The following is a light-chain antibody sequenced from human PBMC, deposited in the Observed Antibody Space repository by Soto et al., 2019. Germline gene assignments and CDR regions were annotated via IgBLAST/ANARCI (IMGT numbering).Light chain of an antibody. J-gene: IGLJ3*02. V-gene: IGLV2-14*03. CDR1: SSDVGAYNY. CDR2: DVT. CDR3: SSKTTSSSTPVV. Sequence: QSALTQPASVSGSPGQSITISCTGTSSDVGAYNYVSLYQQHPGKAPELMIYDVTSRPSGVSDRFSGSKSGNTASLTISGLRTEDEGDYYCSSKTTSSSTPVVFGGGTKLTVL.